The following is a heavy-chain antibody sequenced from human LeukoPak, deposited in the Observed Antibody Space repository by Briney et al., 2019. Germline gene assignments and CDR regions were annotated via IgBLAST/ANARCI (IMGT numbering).Heavy chain of an antibody. CDR2: ISYDGSNK. CDR3: ARGGDSYYYDSSGYYGFDY. D-gene: IGHD3-22*01. CDR1: GFTFSSYG. V-gene: IGHV3-30*03. J-gene: IGHJ4*02. Sequence: GGSLRLSCAASGFTFSSYGMSWVRQAPGKGLEWVAVISYDGSNKYYADSVKGRFTISRDNSKNTLYLQMNSLRAEDTAVYYCARGGDSYYYDSSGYYGFDYWGQGTLVTVSS.